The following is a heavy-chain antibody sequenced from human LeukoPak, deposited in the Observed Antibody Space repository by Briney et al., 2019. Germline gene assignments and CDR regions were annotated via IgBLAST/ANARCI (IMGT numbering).Heavy chain of an antibody. CDR2: ISSSSSTI. Sequence: GGSLRLSCAASGFTFSSYSMNWVRQAPGKGLEWVSYISSSSSTIYYADSGKGRFTISRDNAKNSLYLQMNSLRAEDTAVYYCARMDWDIVVVPAAFFDYWGQGTLVTVSS. CDR3: ARMDWDIVVVPAAFFDY. D-gene: IGHD2-2*01. V-gene: IGHV3-48*01. CDR1: GFTFSSYS. J-gene: IGHJ4*02.